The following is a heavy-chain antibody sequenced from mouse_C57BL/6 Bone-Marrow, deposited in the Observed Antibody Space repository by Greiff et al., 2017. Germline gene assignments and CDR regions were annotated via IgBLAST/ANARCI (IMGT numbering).Heavy chain of an antibody. D-gene: IGHD1-1*01. CDR2: ISNGGGST. J-gene: IGHJ2*01. Sequence: EVQVVESGGGLVQPGGSLKLSCAASGFTFSDYYMYWVRQTPEKRLEWVAYISNGGGSTYYPDTVKGRFTISRDNAKNTLYLQMSRLKSEDTAMYYCARQNYYYGSTFDYWGQGTTLTVSS. V-gene: IGHV5-12*01. CDR1: GFTFSDYY. CDR3: ARQNYYYGSTFDY.